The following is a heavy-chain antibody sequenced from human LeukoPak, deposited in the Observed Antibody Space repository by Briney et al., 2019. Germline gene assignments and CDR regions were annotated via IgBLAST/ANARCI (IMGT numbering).Heavy chain of an antibody. D-gene: IGHD3-10*02. Sequence: GGSLRLSCAASGFTFSSYSMNWVRQAPGEGLEWVSYISSSGSTIYYADSVKGRFTISRDDAKNSLYVQMNSLRAEDTAVYYCAELGITMIGGVWGKGTTVTISS. V-gene: IGHV3-48*04. CDR1: GFTFSSYS. CDR3: AELGITMIGGV. CDR2: ISSSGSTI. J-gene: IGHJ6*04.